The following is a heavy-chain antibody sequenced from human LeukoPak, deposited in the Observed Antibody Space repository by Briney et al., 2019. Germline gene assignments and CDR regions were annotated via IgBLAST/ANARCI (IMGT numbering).Heavy chain of an antibody. V-gene: IGHV3-23*01. J-gene: IGHJ1*01. CDR1: GFTFSSYA. D-gene: IGHD2-2*02. CDR3: AKDRNAGYCSSTSCYSLRDFQH. CDR2: ISGSGGST. Sequence: GGSLRLSCAASGFTFSSYAMSWVRQAPGKGLEWVSAISGSGGSTYYADSVKGRFTISRDNSKNTLYLQMNSLRAEDTAVCYCAKDRNAGYCSSTSCYSLRDFQHWGQGTLVTVSS.